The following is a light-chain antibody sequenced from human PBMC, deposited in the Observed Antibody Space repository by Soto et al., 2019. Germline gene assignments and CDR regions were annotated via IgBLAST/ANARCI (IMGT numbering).Light chain of an antibody. CDR1: SSDVGNYNL. CDR3: CSYAGSSTWV. J-gene: IGLJ3*02. Sequence: QSALTQPASVSGSPGQSITISCTGTSSDVGNYNLVSWYQQLPGKAPKLIIYEGSKLPSGVSDRFSGSKSDNTASLTISGLQAEDEADYYCCSYAGSSTWVFGGGTKLTVL. V-gene: IGLV2-23*01. CDR2: EGS.